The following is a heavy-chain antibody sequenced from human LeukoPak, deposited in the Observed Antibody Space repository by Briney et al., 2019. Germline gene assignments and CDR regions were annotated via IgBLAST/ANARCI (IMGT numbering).Heavy chain of an antibody. V-gene: IGHV3-11*04. D-gene: IGHD6-13*01. J-gene: IGHJ6*02. CDR2: ISSSGSTI. CDR1: GFTFSDYY. CDR3: ARAIPYSSSWYYYYGMDV. Sequence: PGGSLRLSCAASGFTFSDYYMSWIRQAPGKGLEWVSYISSSGSTIYYADSVKGRFTISRDNAKNSLYLQMNSLRAEDTAVYYCARAIPYSSSWYYYYGMDVWGQGTTVTVSS.